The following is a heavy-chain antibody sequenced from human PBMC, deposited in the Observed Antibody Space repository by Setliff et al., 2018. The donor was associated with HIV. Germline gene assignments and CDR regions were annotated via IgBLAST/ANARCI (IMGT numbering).Heavy chain of an antibody. CDR1: GFTFSTYS. D-gene: IGHD2-2*01. V-gene: IGHV3-48*01. J-gene: IGHJ4*02. CDR2: ISSSSSSI. Sequence: GGSLRLSCAASGFTFSTYSLNWVRQAPGKGLEWISCISSSSSSIYYADSVKGRFTISRDNAKNSLYLQMKGLRAEDTALYYCATDSPSLYWGQGTLVTVSS. CDR3: ATDSPSLY.